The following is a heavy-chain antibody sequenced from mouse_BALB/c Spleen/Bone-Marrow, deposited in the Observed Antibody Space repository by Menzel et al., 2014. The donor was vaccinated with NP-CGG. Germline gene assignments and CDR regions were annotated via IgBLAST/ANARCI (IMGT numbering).Heavy chain of an antibody. CDR2: ISGGGSYT. Sequence: EVMLVESGGGLVKSGGSLKLSCAASGSTFNSYGMSWVRQTPEKRLEWVATISGGGSYTFYPDSVKGRFTISRDNVKNNLYLQLSSLRSEDTALYYCARHAYYDQTEVSFVYWGQGTLVTVSA. D-gene: IGHD2-4*01. V-gene: IGHV5-9-2*01. CDR1: GSTFNSYG. CDR3: ARHAYYDQTEVSFVY. J-gene: IGHJ3*01.